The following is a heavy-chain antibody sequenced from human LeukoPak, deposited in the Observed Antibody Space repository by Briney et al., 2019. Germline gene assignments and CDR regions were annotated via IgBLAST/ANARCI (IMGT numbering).Heavy chain of an antibody. D-gene: IGHD6-19*01. J-gene: IGHJ4*02. V-gene: IGHV4-4*07. CDR1: GGSISSYY. Sequence: KASETLSLTCTVSGGSISSYYWSWIRQPAGKGLEWIGRIYTSGSTNYNPSLKSRVTMSVGTSKNQFSLKLSSVTAADTAVYYCARGSYGYSSGWYNYWGQGTLVTVSS. CDR2: IYTSGST. CDR3: ARGSYGYSSGWYNY.